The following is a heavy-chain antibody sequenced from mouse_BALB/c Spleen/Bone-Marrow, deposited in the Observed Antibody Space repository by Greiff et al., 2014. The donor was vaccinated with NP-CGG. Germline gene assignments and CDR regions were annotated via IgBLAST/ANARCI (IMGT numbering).Heavy chain of an antibody. CDR1: GFNIKDTY. Sequence: VQLQQSGAELVKPGASVKLSCTASGFNIKDTYMHWVKQRPEQGLEWIGRIDPANGHTKYAQKFQGKGIITADTTSNTTYPQRSSRTSEDTAAYYCARWEYYAKDYWGQGTTGTVAS. D-gene: IGHD4-1*01. V-gene: IGHV14-3*02. J-gene: IGHJ4*01. CDR2: IDPANGHT. CDR3: ARWEYYAKDY.